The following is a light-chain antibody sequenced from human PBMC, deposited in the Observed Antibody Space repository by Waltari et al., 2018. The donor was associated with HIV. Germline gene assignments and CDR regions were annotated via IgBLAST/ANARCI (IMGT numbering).Light chain of an antibody. J-gene: IGLJ2*01. CDR2: DVS. V-gene: IGLV2-18*02. CDR1: SSDVGNYNE. Sequence: QSALTQPPSVSGSLGQSVTISCTGTSSDVGNYNEVSWYQQSPGTAPKLMIYDVSTRPYGVPDRFSGSKSGNTASLTISGLQAEDEADYYCSSFTTSITVVFGGGTKLTVL. CDR3: SSFTTSITVV.